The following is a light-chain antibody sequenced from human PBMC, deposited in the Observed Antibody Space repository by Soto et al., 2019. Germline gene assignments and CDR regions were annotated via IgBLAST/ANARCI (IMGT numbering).Light chain of an antibody. J-gene: IGKJ1*01. Sequence: DIQMTQSPSTLSASVGDRVTITCRASQSISSWLAWYQQKSGKAPKLLIYDASSLESGVPSRFSGSGSGTEFTLTISSLQPDDFATYYCQQYLGTFGQGTKV. CDR2: DAS. CDR3: QQYLGT. CDR1: QSISSW. V-gene: IGKV1-5*01.